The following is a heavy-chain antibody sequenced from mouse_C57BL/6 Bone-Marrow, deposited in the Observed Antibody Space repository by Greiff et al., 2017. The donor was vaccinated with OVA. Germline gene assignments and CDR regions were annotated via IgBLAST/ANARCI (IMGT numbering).Heavy chain of an antibody. V-gene: IGHV1-26*01. Sequence: EVQLQQSGPELVKPGASVKISCKASGYTFTDYYMNWVKQSHGKSLEWIGDINPNNGGTSYNQKFKGKATLTVDKSSSTAYMELRSLTSEDSAVYYGARKKDYYGNYAFDYWGQGTTLTVSA. CDR2: INPNNGGT. CDR3: ARKKDYYGNYAFDY. D-gene: IGHD2-1*01. J-gene: IGHJ2*01. CDR1: GYTFTDYY.